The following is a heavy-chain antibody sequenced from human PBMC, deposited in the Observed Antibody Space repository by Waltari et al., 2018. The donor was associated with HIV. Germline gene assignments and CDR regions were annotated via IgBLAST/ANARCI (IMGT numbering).Heavy chain of an antibody. CDR1: GGSFSGYY. D-gene: IGHD3-22*01. CDR3: ARGYYYDSSGYWGYYYGMDV. Sequence: QVQLQQWGAGLLKPSETLSLTCAVYGGSFSGYYWSWIRQPPGKGLEWIGEINHSGSTNHNPSLKSRVTISVDTSKNQFSLKLSSVTAADTAVYYCARGYYYDSSGYWGYYYGMDVWGQGTTVTVSS. V-gene: IGHV4-34*01. J-gene: IGHJ6*02. CDR2: INHSGST.